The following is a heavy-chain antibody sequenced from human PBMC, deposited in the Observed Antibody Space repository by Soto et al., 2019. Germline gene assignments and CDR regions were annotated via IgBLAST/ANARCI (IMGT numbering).Heavy chain of an antibody. CDR2: INHDESSS. Sequence: VQLVESGGGLVQPGGSLRLSCAASGFTFSSYWMHWVRQAPGKGLVWVSRINHDESSSTYVDSVRGRFTISRDNAKNTLYLQMNSLRAEDTAVYYCAGRGPLSGLAYWGQGTLVTVSS. V-gene: IGHV3-74*01. D-gene: IGHD1-26*01. CDR3: AGRGPLSGLAY. J-gene: IGHJ4*02. CDR1: GFTFSSYW.